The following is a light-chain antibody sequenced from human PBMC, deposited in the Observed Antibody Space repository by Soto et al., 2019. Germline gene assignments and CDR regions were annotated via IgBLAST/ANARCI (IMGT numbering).Light chain of an antibody. CDR3: QQSYSTPLT. J-gene: IGKJ3*01. Sequence: DIQMTQSPSSLSASVGDRVTITCRASQSISSYLNWYQQKPGKAPKLLIYAASSLQSGVPSRFSGSGSGTDFTLTISSLQPEDFETYYCQQSYSTPLTVGRGTKVDIX. CDR1: QSISSY. CDR2: AAS. V-gene: IGKV1-39*01.